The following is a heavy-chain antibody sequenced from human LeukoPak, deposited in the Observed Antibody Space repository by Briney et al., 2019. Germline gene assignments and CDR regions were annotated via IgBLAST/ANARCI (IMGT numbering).Heavy chain of an antibody. CDR1: GYTFTSYG. CDR3: ARAYVVVIKGFDY. J-gene: IGHJ4*02. Sequence: ASVKVSCKASGYTFTSYGISWVRQAPGQGLEWMGGIIPIFGTANYAQKFQGRVTITADKSTSTVYMELSSLRSEDTAVYYCARAYVVVIKGFDYWGQGTLVTVSS. D-gene: IGHD3-22*01. CDR2: IIPIFGTA. V-gene: IGHV1-69*06.